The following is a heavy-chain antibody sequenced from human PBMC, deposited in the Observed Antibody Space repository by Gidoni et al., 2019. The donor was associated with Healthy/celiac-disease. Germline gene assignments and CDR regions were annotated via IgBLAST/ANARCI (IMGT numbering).Heavy chain of an antibody. CDR1: GYTFTSYA. CDR3: ARDGPAGWGSYHA. Sequence: QVQLVQSGAEAKKPGASVKVSCKASGYTFTSYAMHLVRQAPGQRLEWMGWINAGNGNTKYSQKFQGRVTITRDTSASTAYMELSSLRSEDTAVYYCARDGPAGWGSYHAWGQGTLVTVSS. CDR2: INAGNGNT. J-gene: IGHJ4*02. V-gene: IGHV1-3*01. D-gene: IGHD3-16*02.